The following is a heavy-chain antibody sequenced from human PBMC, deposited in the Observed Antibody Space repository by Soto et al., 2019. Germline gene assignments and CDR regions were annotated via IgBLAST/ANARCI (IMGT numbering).Heavy chain of an antibody. V-gene: IGHV1-58*01. D-gene: IGHD6-13*01. J-gene: IGHJ6*02. CDR3: AEGIAAGYGMDV. Sequence: AAPVKVSCKASGFTFTSSAVAGVRQARGQRLERIGWIVVGSGNTNYAQKFQERVTITRDMSTSTAYMELSSLISEDTAVYYCAEGIAAGYGMDVWGQGTTVTVSS. CDR2: IVVGSGNT. CDR1: GFTFTSSA.